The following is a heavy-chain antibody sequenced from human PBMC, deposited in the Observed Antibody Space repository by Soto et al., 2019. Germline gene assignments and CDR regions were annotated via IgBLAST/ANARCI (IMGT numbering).Heavy chain of an antibody. J-gene: IGHJ4*02. D-gene: IGHD3-10*01. CDR1: GYTFTGYY. CDR3: ARDRVRGVPRTYYFDY. CDR2: INPNSGGT. V-gene: IGHV1-2*04. Sequence: ASVKVSCKASGYTFTGYYMHWVRQAPGQGLEWMGWINPNSGGTNYAQKFQGWVTMTRDTSISTAYMELSRLRSDDTAVYYCARDRVRGVPRTYYFDYWGQGTLVTVSS.